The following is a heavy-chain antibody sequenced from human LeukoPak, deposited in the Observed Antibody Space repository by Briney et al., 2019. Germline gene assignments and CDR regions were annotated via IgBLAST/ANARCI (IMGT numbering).Heavy chain of an antibody. V-gene: IGHV3-64*01. CDR3: ARAVRGYFDWYLDY. CDR2: ISSNGGST. J-gene: IGHJ4*02. CDR1: GFTFSCYA. Sequence: PGGSLRLSCAASGFTFSCYAMSWVRQAPGKGLEWVSAISSNGGSTYYANSVKGRFTISRDNSKNTLYLQMGSLRAEDMAVYYCARAVRGYFDWYLDYWGQGTLVTVSS. D-gene: IGHD3-9*01.